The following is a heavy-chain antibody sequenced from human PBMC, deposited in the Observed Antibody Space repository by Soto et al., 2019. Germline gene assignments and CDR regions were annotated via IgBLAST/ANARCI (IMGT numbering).Heavy chain of an antibody. Sequence: SETLSLTCTVSGGSISSGDYYWSWIRQPPGKGLEWIGYIYYSGSTYYNPSLKSRVTISVDTSKNQFSLKLSSVTAADTAVYYCASSPQLEPNWFDPWGQGTLVTVSS. CDR2: IYYSGST. D-gene: IGHD1-1*01. CDR3: ASSPQLEPNWFDP. J-gene: IGHJ5*02. CDR1: GGSISSGDYY. V-gene: IGHV4-30-4*01.